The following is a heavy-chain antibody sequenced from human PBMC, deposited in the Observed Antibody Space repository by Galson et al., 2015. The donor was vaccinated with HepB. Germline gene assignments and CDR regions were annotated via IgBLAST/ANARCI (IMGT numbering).Heavy chain of an antibody. CDR3: SRRDCSGNNCYYDY. Sequence: SLRLSCAASGFTFSDSAMHWVRQASGKGLEWLGRIRSNANSYATAYAASVKGRFTVSRDDSKNTAYLQMNSLKTEDTAVYYCSRRDCSGNNCYYDYWGQGTLITVSS. V-gene: IGHV3-73*01. CDR2: IRSNANSYAT. D-gene: IGHD2-15*01. CDR1: GFTFSDSA. J-gene: IGHJ4*02.